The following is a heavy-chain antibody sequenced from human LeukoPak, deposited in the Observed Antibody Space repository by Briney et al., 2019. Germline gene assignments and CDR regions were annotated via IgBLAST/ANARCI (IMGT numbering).Heavy chain of an antibody. J-gene: IGHJ6*02. CDR2: INHSGST. CDR3: ARGGAAAGYYYYYYGMDV. V-gene: IGHV4-34*01. CDR1: GGSLSGYY. D-gene: IGHD6-13*01. Sequence: SETLSLTCAVYGGSLSGYYWSWIRQPPGKGLEWIGEINHSGSTNYNPSLKSRVTISVDTSKNQFSLKLSSVTAADTAVYYCARGGAAAGYYYYYYGMDVWGQGTTVTVSS.